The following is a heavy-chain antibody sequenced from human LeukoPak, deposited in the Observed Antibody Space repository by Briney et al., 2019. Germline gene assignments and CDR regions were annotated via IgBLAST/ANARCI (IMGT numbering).Heavy chain of an antibody. CDR1: GFTFSSYA. V-gene: IGHV3-30*04. CDR3: AREDIVVVPLNYFDY. J-gene: IGHJ4*02. CDR2: ISYDGSNK. D-gene: IGHD2-2*01. Sequence: GGSLRLSCAASGFTFSSYAMHWVRQAPGKGLEWVAVISYDGSNKYYADSVKGRFTISRDKSKNTFYLQMNSLRAEDTAVYYCAREDIVVVPLNYFDYWGQGTLVTVSS.